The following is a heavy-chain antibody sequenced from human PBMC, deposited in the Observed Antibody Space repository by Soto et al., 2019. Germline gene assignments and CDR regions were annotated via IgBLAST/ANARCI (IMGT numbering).Heavy chain of an antibody. CDR1: GYAFTTSA. D-gene: IGHD6-6*01. CDR2: INPATGDT. V-gene: IGHV1-3*01. J-gene: IGHJ5*02. Sequence: QVHLVQSGAEVQKPGASVRISCQASGYAFTTSAIHWVRQAPGQSLEWMGWINPATGDTKYSQNVRGRVTFALDTVPSTTYLDLRLLAFHVTADYYCARASGRSKLRPSYFHPRGQGTQVTVSS. CDR3: ARASGRSKLRPSYFHP.